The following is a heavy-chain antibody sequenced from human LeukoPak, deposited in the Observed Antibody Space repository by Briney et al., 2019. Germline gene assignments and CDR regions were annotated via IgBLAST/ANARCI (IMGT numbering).Heavy chain of an antibody. CDR3: AGRLVVPARAGTQQFDY. CDR2: IYHSGGT. J-gene: IGHJ4*02. D-gene: IGHD2-2*01. CDR1: GYSISSGYY. V-gene: IGHV4-38-2*02. Sequence: SETLSLTCTVSGYSISSGYYWGWIRQPPGKGLEWIGSIYHSGGTYYNPSLKSRVTISVDTSKNQFSLKLSSVTAADTAVYYCAGRLVVPARAGTQQFDYWGQGTLVTVSS.